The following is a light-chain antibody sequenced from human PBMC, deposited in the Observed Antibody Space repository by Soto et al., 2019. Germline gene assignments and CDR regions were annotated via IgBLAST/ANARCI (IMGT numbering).Light chain of an antibody. CDR3: STWDSSLNGWV. Sequence: QAVVTQPPSTSGTPGQRVIISCSGGSSNIGSNTVNWYQQLQGTAPNLLIYGDTQRPSAVPDRISGSKSGTSASLAISGLQPEDEADDYCSTWDSSLNGWVFGGGTQLTVL. J-gene: IGLJ7*01. CDR2: GDT. V-gene: IGLV1-44*01. CDR1: SSNIGSNT.